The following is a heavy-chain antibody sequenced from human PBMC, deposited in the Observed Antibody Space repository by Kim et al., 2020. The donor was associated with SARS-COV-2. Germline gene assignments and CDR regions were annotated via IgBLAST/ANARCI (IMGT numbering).Heavy chain of an antibody. CDR3: AKGGRGGSSASWNFDY. J-gene: IGHJ4*02. V-gene: IGHV3-23*01. CDR1: GFTFSSYA. Sequence: GGSLRLSCAASGFTFSSYAMSWVRQCPGKGLEWVSGLSGSGGSTYKADFVKGRFTISRDNSKNTLYLQMNRLRAEDTAVYFCAKGGRGGSSASWNFDYWGQGALVTVSS. CDR2: LSGSGGST. D-gene: IGHD2-2*01.